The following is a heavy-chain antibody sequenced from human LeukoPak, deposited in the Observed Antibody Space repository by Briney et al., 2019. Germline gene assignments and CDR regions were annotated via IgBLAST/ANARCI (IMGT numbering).Heavy chain of an antibody. D-gene: IGHD3-10*01. CDR2: IHPRSGET. CDR3: ARDGEYGTGSYYRGCFDY. V-gene: IGHV1-2*02. J-gene: IGHJ4*02. Sequence: ASVKGSCKASGYSFTAFYIHWVRQAPGQGLERMGWIHPRSGETNYAYKFRGRVTMTRDTSISTTYMDLGSLGSDDTAVYYCARDGEYGTGSYYRGCFDYWGQGTLVTVSS. CDR1: GYSFTAFY.